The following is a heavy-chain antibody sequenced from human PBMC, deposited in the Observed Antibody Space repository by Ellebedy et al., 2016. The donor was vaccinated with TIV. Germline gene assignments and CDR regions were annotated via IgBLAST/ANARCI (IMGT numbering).Heavy chain of an antibody. CDR3: AKDPYYGSGYFDL. Sequence: GGSLRLSXEASGSTFKSYSMAWVRQAPGKGLEWVSSISGRGINTYYEDSVKGRFTISRDNSKNTLYLQMNSLRAEDTAIYYCAKDPYYGSGYFDLWGRGTLVTVSS. CDR1: GSTFKSYS. V-gene: IGHV3-23*01. D-gene: IGHD3-16*01. J-gene: IGHJ2*01. CDR2: ISGRGINT.